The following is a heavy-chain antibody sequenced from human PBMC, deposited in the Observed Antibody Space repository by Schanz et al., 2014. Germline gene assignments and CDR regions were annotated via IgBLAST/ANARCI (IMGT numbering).Heavy chain of an antibody. CDR2: IYSGIGA. V-gene: IGHV3-66*01. D-gene: IGHD2-21*01. Sequence: VQLVESGGGVVQPGGSLRLSCAASGFTVSSNHMSWVRQAPGKGLEWVSVIYSGIGAYYADSVKDRFTVSRDNSKNTLYLQMNSLRAEDTAVYYCARDVEGYDGGGGGFDPWGQGTLVTVSS. J-gene: IGHJ5*02. CDR1: GFTVSSNH. CDR3: ARDVEGYDGGGGGFDP.